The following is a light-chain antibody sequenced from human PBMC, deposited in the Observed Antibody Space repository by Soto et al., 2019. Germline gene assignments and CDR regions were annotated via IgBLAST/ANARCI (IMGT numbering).Light chain of an antibody. CDR1: QSSSNW. J-gene: IGKJ1*01. Sequence: DIQMTQSPSTLSASVGDRVTITCRASQSSSNWLAWYQQKPGETPKLLIYDAPTLEGGVPSRASGSGSGTELTLSIRRLQPDDFATYYCQQYNSRTFCQGTKVEIK. V-gene: IGKV1-5*01. CDR3: QQYNSRT. CDR2: DAP.